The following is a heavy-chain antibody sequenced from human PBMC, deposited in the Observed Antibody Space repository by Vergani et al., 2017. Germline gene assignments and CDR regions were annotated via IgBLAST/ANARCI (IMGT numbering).Heavy chain of an antibody. Sequence: VQLVESGGVVVQPGGSLRLSCAASGFTFDDYAMHWVRQAPGKGLEWIWYIYYSGSTYYNPSLKSRVTISVDTSKNQFSLKLSSVTAADTAVYYCARCARTGYYYDSSGYGGIDYWGQGTLVTVSS. CDR1: GFTFDDYA. J-gene: IGHJ4*02. CDR2: IYYSGST. D-gene: IGHD3-22*01. CDR3: ARCARTGYYYDSSGYGGIDY. V-gene: IGHV4-59*06.